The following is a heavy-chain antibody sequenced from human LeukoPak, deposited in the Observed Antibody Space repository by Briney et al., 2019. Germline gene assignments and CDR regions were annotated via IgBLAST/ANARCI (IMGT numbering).Heavy chain of an antibody. CDR2: ITIPSDNYAT. CDR1: GFTFSGSA. CDR3: TRLRAGGTGSYYCHGLDV. D-gene: IGHD6-13*01. J-gene: IGHJ6*02. V-gene: IGHV3-73*01. Sequence: PGGCLRLSCAASGFTFSGSAIHWVRQASGKGLEWVGRITIPSDNYATAYAASVTGRFTISRDDSKNTAYLQMNSPQSEDTAVYYCTRLRAGGTGSYYCHGLDVWGQGTTVTVSS.